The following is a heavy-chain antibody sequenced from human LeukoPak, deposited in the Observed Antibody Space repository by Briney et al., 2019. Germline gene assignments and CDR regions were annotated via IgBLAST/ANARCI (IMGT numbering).Heavy chain of an antibody. CDR3: ARDGGRIVYSNARGYSDY. J-gene: IGHJ4*02. Sequence: GGSLRLSCAASGFTFSAYWMTWVRQAPGKGLEWVANIKEGGSEKYYVDSVKGRFTISRDNAQNTLHVQMNSLRAEDTAVYYCARDGGRIVYSNARGYSDYWGQGTLVTVSS. V-gene: IGHV3-7*01. D-gene: IGHD3-22*01. CDR2: IKEGGSEK. CDR1: GFTFSAYW.